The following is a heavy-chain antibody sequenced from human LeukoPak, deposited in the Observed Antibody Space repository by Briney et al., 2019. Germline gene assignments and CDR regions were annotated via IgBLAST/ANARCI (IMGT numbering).Heavy chain of an antibody. V-gene: IGHV1-24*01. CDR2: FDPEDGET. D-gene: IGHD4/OR15-4a*01. J-gene: IGHJ4*02. Sequence: GASVKVSCKVSGYTLTELSMHWVRQAPGKGLEWMGGFDPEDGETIYAQKFQGRVTMTEDTSTDTAYMELSSLRSEDTAVYYCAPANYRSGAFDYWGQGTLVTVSS. CDR1: GYTLTELS. CDR3: APANYRSGAFDY.